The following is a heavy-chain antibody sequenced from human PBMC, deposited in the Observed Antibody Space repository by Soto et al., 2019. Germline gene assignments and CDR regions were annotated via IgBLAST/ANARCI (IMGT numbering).Heavy chain of an antibody. D-gene: IGHD5-18*01. CDR3: ARRGYSYGRYYYGMDV. Sequence: QVQLVQSGAEVKKPGSSVKVSCKASGGTFSSYAISWVRQAPGQGLEWMGGIIPIFGTANYAQKFQGRVTIAADESTSTADMELSSLRSEDTAVYYCARRGYSYGRYYYGMDVWGQGTTVTVSS. CDR1: GGTFSSYA. J-gene: IGHJ6*02. CDR2: IIPIFGTA. V-gene: IGHV1-69*12.